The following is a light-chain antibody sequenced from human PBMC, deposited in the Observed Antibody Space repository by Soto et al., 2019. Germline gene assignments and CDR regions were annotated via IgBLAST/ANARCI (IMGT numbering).Light chain of an antibody. Sequence: LTQPPSVSGSPGQSVTISCTGTSSDVGSYNRVSWYQQPPGTAPKLMIYEVSNRPSGVPDRFSGPKSGNTASLTISGLQAEDQADYYCSSYTSSSTYVFGTGTKVTVL. J-gene: IGLJ1*01. CDR2: EVS. V-gene: IGLV2-18*02. CDR3: SSYTSSSTYV. CDR1: SSDVGSYNR.